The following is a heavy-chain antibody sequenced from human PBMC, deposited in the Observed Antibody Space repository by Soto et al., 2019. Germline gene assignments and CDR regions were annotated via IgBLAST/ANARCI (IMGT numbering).Heavy chain of an antibody. J-gene: IGHJ4*02. D-gene: IGHD2-21*01. V-gene: IGHV3-33*01. CDR3: ARGRHSLFDY. CDR2: IWYDGNNK. CDR1: GFTFSSYG. Sequence: GGSLRLSCAASGFTFSSYGMHWVRQAPGKGLEWVAVIWYDGNNKYYADSVKGRFTISRDNSNNTLYVQMTSLRAEDTAVYYCARGRHSLFDYWGQGTLVTVSS.